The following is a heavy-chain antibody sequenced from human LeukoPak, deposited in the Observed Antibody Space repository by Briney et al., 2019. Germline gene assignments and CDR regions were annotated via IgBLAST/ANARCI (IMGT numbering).Heavy chain of an antibody. CDR3: ARSSLRAFDY. D-gene: IGHD3-10*01. CDR1: GFTFGDYW. CDR2: IKQDGREK. J-gene: IGHJ4*02. Sequence: GGSLRLSCAAYGFTFGDYWMSWLRRAPGKGLEWVTNIKQDGREKYYVDSLKGRFTISKDNAQNSLSLQMNRLRAEDTAVYYCARSSLRAFDYWGQGILVTVSS. V-gene: IGHV3-7*04.